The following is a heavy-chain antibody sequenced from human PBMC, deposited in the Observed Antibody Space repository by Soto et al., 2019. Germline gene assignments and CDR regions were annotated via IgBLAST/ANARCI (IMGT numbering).Heavy chain of an antibody. CDR2: ITASGYSA. Sequence: PGGSLRLSCAASGLAFSNYAMTWVRQAPGKGLEWVSIITASGYSAYYGGAVRGRLTASRDNSRSTLYLQMNGLRADDTAVYYCAKGDLLWDPFDFWGQGTLVTVSS. V-gene: IGHV3-23*01. D-gene: IGHD3-16*01. CDR3: AKGDLLWDPFDF. J-gene: IGHJ4*02. CDR1: GLAFSNYA.